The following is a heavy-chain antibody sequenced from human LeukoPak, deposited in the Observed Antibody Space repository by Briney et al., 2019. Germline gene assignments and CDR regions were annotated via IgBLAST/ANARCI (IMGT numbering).Heavy chain of an antibody. CDR3: ARDGVDAFDI. CDR1: GGSISSYY. CDR2: IYYSGST. V-gene: IGHV4-59*01. Sequence: SETLSLTCTVSGGSISSYYWSWIRQPPGKGLEWIGYIYYSGSTNYNPSLKSRVTISVDTSKNQFSLKLSSVTAADTAVYYCARDGVDAFDIWGQGTMVNVSS. D-gene: IGHD3-16*01. J-gene: IGHJ3*02.